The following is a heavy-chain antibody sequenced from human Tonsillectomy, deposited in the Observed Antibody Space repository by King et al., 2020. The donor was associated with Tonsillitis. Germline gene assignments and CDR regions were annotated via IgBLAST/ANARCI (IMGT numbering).Heavy chain of an antibody. J-gene: IGHJ3*01. V-gene: IGHV3-64*01. D-gene: IGHD5-18*01. CDR1: GFTFSTYN. CDR2: ITKNGVST. Sequence: VQLVELGGGLVQPGGSLRLSCAASGFTFSTYNMHWVPQAPGKGREYFAGITKNGVSTYYANSVKGRFTISRDNSKNTLYLQMGSLRPEDMALYYCSFSYGRGAFDVWGQGTMVTVSS. CDR3: SFSYGRGAFDV.